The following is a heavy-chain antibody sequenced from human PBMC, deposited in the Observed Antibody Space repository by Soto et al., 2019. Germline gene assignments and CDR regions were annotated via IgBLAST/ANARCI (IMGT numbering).Heavy chain of an antibody. CDR2: IYHSGST. J-gene: IGHJ5*02. V-gene: IGHV4-38-2*02. CDR3: ARDNSNNWFDP. Sequence: SETLSLTCAVYGYSISSGYYWGWIRQPPGKGLEWIGSIYHSGSTYYNPSLKSRVTISVDTSKNQFSLKLSSVTAADTAVYYCARDNSNNWFDPWGQGTLVTVSS. CDR1: GYSISSGYY.